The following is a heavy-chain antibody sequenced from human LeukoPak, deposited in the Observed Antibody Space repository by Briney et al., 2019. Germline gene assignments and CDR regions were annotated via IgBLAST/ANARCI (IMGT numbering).Heavy chain of an antibody. CDR2: IKEDGSER. CDR1: GFIFDTFW. Sequence: PGGSLRLSCATSGFIFDTFWMTWVRQAPGGALEWVANIKEDGSERFYVDSVEGRFSISRDNVKNSLDLHMNTLRVEDTAIYYCARGGRTGALDFWGQGAMVTVSS. D-gene: IGHD3-16*01. CDR3: ARGGRTGALDF. J-gene: IGHJ3*01. V-gene: IGHV3-7*01.